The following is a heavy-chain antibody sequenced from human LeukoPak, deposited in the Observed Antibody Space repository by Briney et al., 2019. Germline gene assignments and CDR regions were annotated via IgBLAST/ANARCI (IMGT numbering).Heavy chain of an antibody. CDR1: GFTFSRYW. D-gene: IGHD2-2*02. Sequence: GGSLRLSCAASGFTFSRYWMSWVRQATGRGLEWVANIKQDGSEKYYVDYVKGRFTSSRDNAKYSLYLQINSLRDEDTAMYYCARGPTVAIAPGGFDSCGLGTLV. J-gene: IGHJ4*02. V-gene: IGHV3-7*04. CDR3: ARGPTVAIAPGGFDS. CDR2: IKQDGSEK.